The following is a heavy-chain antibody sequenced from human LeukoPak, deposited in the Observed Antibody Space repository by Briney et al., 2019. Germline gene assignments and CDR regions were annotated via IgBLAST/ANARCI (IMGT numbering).Heavy chain of an antibody. J-gene: IGHJ5*02. Sequence: SETLSLTCAVYGGSFSGYSWSWIRQPPGKGLEWIGEINHSGDTNYNPSLKSRVTISVDTSKNQFSLKLSSVTAADTAVYHCARNESRIAAVGTRKDNWFDPWGHGTLVTVSS. CDR1: GGSFSGYS. CDR3: ARNESRIAAVGTRKDNWFDP. CDR2: INHSGDT. V-gene: IGHV4-34*01. D-gene: IGHD6-13*01.